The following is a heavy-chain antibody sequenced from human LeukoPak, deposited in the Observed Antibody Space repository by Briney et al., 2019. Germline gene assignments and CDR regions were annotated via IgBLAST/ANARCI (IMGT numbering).Heavy chain of an antibody. CDR1: GFTFSGHW. V-gene: IGHV3-7*01. Sequence: GGSLRLSCAASGFTFSGHWVSWVRQAPGKGLEWVANINQGGSEKYYVDSVKGRFTISRDNANNLLYLQMNSLRGEDTAVYYCTRDRSRAEDDWGQGTLVTVSS. J-gene: IGHJ4*02. CDR3: TRDRSRAEDD. CDR2: INQGGSEK. D-gene: IGHD1-14*01.